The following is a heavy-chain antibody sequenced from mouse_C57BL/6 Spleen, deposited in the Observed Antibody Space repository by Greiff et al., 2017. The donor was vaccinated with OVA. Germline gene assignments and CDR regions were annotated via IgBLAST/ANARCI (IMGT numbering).Heavy chain of an antibody. D-gene: IGHD3-2*02. CDR2: IDPSDSYT. J-gene: IGHJ2*01. Sequence: QVQLQQPGAELVRPGTSVKLSCKASGYTFTSYWMHWVKQRPGQGLEWIGVIDPSDSYTNYNQKFKGKATLTVDTSSSTAYMQLRSLTSEDSAVYYCARRDSSGYVRGNYFDYWGQGTTLTVSS. V-gene: IGHV1-59*01. CDR3: ARRDSSGYVRGNYFDY. CDR1: GYTFTSYW.